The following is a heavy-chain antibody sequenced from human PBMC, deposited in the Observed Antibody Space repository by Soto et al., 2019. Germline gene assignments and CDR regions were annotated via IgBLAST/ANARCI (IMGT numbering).Heavy chain of an antibody. CDR1: GFTFSDYY. CDR3: AGAVAGTGTSIDY. Sequence: LRLSCAASGFTFSDYYMSWIRQAPGKGLEWVSYISSSSSYTNYADSVKGRFTISRDNAKNSLYLQMNSLRAEDTAVYYCAGAVAGTGTSIDYWGQGTLVTVSS. V-gene: IGHV3-11*05. J-gene: IGHJ4*02. D-gene: IGHD6-19*01. CDR2: ISSSSSYT.